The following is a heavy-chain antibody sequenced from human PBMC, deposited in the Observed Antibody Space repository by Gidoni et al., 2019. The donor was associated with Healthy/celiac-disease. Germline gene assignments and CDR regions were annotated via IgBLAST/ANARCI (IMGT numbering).Heavy chain of an antibody. CDR2: IYYSGST. J-gene: IGHJ3*02. Sequence: QVQLQESGPGLVKPSETLSLTCTVPGGSISSYYWSWIRQPPGKGLEWIGYIYYSGSTNYNPSLKSRVTISVDTSKNQFSLKLSSVTAADTAVYYCARVGDILTGYLDAFDIWGQGTMVTVSS. CDR1: GGSISSYY. D-gene: IGHD3-9*01. CDR3: ARVGDILTGYLDAFDI. V-gene: IGHV4-59*01.